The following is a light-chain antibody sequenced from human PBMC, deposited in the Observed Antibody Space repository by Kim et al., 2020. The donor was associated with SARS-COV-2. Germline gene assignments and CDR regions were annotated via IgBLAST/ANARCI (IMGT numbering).Light chain of an antibody. CDR1: SSDVGSYTL. CDR2: EGS. V-gene: IGLV2-23*01. J-gene: IGLJ2*01. CDR3: CSYAGSSTWV. Sequence: GQSITISCTGTSSDVGSYTLVSWYQQYPGKAPKLMIYEGSKRPSGVSNRFSGSKSGNTASLTISGLQPEDESNYYCCSYAGSSTWVFGGGTKVTVL.